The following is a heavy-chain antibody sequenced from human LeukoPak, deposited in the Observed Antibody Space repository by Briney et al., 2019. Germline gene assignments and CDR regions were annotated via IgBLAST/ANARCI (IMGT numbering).Heavy chain of an antibody. V-gene: IGHV4-34*01. CDR1: GVSFSGYY. D-gene: IGHD3-9*01. CDR3: ARGKLRYFDWLWEFDY. Sequence: PSETLSLTCAVYGVSFSGYYWSWIRQPPGKGLEWIGEINHSGSTNYNPSLKSRVTISVDTSKNQFSLKLSSVTAADTAVYYCARGKLRYFDWLWEFDYWGQGTLVTVSS. CDR2: INHSGST. J-gene: IGHJ4*02.